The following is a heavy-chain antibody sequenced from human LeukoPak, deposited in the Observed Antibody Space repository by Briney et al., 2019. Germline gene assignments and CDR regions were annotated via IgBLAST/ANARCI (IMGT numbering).Heavy chain of an antibody. CDR1: GFTFSSYW. J-gene: IGHJ5*02. Sequence: GGSLRLSCAASGFTFSSYWMHWVRQAPGKGLVWVSRINTDGSSTSYADSVKGRFTISRDNAKNTLYPQMNSLRAEDTAVYYCARPGGSGYSYGWENWFDPWGQGTLVTVSS. CDR2: INTDGSST. D-gene: IGHD5-18*01. CDR3: ARPGGSGYSYGWENWFDP. V-gene: IGHV3-74*01.